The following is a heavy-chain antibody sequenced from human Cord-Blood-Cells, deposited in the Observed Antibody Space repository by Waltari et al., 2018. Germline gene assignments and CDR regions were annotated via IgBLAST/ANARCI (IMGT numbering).Heavy chain of an antibody. CDR2: ISWNSGSI. V-gene: IGHV3-9*01. J-gene: IGHJ6*02. D-gene: IGHD6-6*01. CDR3: AKDIAARYYYYHGMDV. CDR1: GFTFDDYA. Sequence: EVQLVESGGGLVQPGRSLRLSCAASGFTFDDYAMNWVRQAPGKGLEWVSGISWNSGSIGYADSVKGRFTISRDNAKNSLYLQMNSLRAEDTALYYCAKDIAARYYYYHGMDVWGQGTTVTVSS.